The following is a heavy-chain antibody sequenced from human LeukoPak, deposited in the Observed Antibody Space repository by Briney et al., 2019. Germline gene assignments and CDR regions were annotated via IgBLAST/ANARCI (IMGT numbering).Heavy chain of an antibody. CDR1: GYTFTNYG. CDR3: ARVSTVTLLDV. J-gene: IGHJ6*04. V-gene: IGHV1-18*01. Sequence: ASVKVSCKSSGYTFTNYGISSVRQAPGQGLEWMGWISAYNGNTNYAQKLQGRVTMTTDTSTSTAYMELRSLRSDDTAVYYCARVSTVTLLDVWGKATTVTVSS. D-gene: IGHD4-17*01. CDR2: ISAYNGNT.